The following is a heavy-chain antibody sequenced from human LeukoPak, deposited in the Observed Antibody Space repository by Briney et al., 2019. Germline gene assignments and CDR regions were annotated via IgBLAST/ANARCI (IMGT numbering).Heavy chain of an antibody. V-gene: IGHV3-74*01. CDR1: GFTFSSYW. CDR2: INSDGSST. J-gene: IGHJ4*02. CDR3: ARESYSPTV. Sequence: GGSLRLSCAASGFTFSSYWMHWVRQPPGRGLVWVSRINSDGSSTSYAASVKGRFTISRDTAKNTLYLQMNSLRAEDTAVYYCARESYSPTVWGQGTLVTVSS. D-gene: IGHD5-18*01.